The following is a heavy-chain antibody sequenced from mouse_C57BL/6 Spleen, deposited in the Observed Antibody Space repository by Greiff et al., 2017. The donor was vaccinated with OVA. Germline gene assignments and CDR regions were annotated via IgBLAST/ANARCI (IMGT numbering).Heavy chain of an antibody. J-gene: IGHJ2*01. V-gene: IGHV1-69*01. Sequence: QVQLQQSGAELVMPGASVKLSCKASGYTFTSYWMHWVKQRPGQGLEWIGEIDPSDSYTNYNQKFKGKSTLTVDKSSSTAYMQLSSRTSEDSAVYYCARYGTTVVAKNYFDYWGQGTTLTVSS. D-gene: IGHD1-1*01. CDR3: ARYGTTVVAKNYFDY. CDR1: GYTFTSYW. CDR2: IDPSDSYT.